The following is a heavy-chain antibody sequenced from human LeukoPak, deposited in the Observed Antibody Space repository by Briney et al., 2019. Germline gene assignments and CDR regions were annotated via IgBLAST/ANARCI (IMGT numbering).Heavy chain of an antibody. CDR3: AKDGFGDPDGYYYYYGMDV. V-gene: IGHV3-23*01. CDR2: ISGSGGST. CDR1: GFTFSSYA. Sequence: GGSLRLSCAASGFTFSSYAMSWVRQAPGKGLEWVSAISGSGGSTYYADSVKGWFTISRDNSKNTLYLQMNSLRAEDTAVYYCAKDGFGDPDGYYYYYGMDVWGKGTTVTVSS. D-gene: IGHD3-10*01. J-gene: IGHJ6*04.